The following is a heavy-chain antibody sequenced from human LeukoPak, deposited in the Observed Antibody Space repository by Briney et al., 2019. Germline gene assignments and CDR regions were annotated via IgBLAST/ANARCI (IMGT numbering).Heavy chain of an antibody. CDR3: ARDGNDGRSWYWVY. J-gene: IGHJ4*02. V-gene: IGHV3-7*01. Sequence: GGSLKLSCAASGFTFRTYWMSWVRQAPGKGLEWVAKIKQDGSEKYYVDSVKGRFTISRDNAENSLFLQMNSLRVEDTAVYYCARDGNDGRSWYWVYWGQGTLLTVSS. D-gene: IGHD6-13*01. CDR1: GFTFRTYW. CDR2: IKQDGSEK.